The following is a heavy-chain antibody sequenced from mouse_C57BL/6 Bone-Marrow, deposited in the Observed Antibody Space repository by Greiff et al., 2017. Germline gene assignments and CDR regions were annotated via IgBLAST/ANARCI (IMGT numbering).Heavy chain of an antibody. J-gene: IGHJ1*03. V-gene: IGHV1-9*01. Sequence: VKLQQSGAELMKPGASVKLSCKATGFTFTGSWIEWVKQRPGHGLEWIGEIFPGSGSTNYNEKFKGKATFTADTSSNTAYMQLSSLTTEDSAIYYCARRTTVEGGDFAVWGTGTTVTVSS. CDR3: ARRTTVEGGDFAV. CDR2: IFPGSGST. D-gene: IGHD1-1*01. CDR1: GFTFTGSW.